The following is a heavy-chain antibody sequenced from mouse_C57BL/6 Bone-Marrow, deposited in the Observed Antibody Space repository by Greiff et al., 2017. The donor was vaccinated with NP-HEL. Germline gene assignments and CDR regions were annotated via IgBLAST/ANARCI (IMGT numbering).Heavy chain of an antibody. D-gene: IGHD2-1*01. CDR3: ASLWGNYRAWFAY. V-gene: IGHV2-6*01. J-gene: IGHJ3*01. CDR2: IWGVGST. Sequence: VKLVESGPGLVAPSQSLSITCTVSGFSLNSYGVDWVRQSPGKGLEWLGVIWGVGSTNYNSALKSRLSISKDNSKSQVFLKMNSLQTDDTAMYYCASLWGNYRAWFAYWGQGTLVTVSA. CDR1: GFSLNSYG.